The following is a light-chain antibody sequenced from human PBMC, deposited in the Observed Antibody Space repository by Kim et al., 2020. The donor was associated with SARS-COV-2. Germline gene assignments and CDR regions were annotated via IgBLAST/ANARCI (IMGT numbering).Light chain of an antibody. CDR2: DSY. CDR3: ATWDDSLSGWM. V-gene: IGLV1-51*01. J-gene: IGLJ3*02. Sequence: QSVLTQPPSVSAAPGQKVTISCSGSSSNIGSNYVSWYQQLPGTAPKLLIYDSYKRPSGIPDRFSGSKSGTSATLGITGLQTGDEADYYCATWDDSLSGWMFGGGTQLTVL. CDR1: SSNIGSNY.